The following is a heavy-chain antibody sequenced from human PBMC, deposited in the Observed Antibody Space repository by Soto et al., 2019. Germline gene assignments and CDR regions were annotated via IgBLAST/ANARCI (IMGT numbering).Heavy chain of an antibody. V-gene: IGHV3-23*01. CDR3: AKAYFVWSSEQPYYFDY. CDR1: GFTFSNYA. CDR2: ISGSGGRS. Sequence: EVQLLDSGGGLVQPGGSLRLSCAASGFTFSNYAMTWVRQGPGKGLEWVSGISGSGGRSYYADSVKVRFTISRDNSKSTLYLQMNSLRAEDTAVYYCAKAYFVWSSEQPYYFDYLGQGTLVTVSS. D-gene: IGHD3-16*01. J-gene: IGHJ4*02.